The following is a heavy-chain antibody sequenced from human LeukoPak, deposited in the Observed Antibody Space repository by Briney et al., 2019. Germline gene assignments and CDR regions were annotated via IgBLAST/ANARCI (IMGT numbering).Heavy chain of an antibody. CDR3: AREGDTANFDY. CDR1: GFTFSSYW. D-gene: IGHD5-18*01. J-gene: IGHJ4*02. CDR2: INSDGSST. V-gene: IGHV3-74*01. Sequence: GGSLRLSCAASGFTFSSYWMHWVRQAPGKGLVWVSRINSDGSSTSYADSVKGRFTISRDNAKNSLYLQMNSLRAEDTAVYYCAREGDTANFDYWGQGTLVTVSS.